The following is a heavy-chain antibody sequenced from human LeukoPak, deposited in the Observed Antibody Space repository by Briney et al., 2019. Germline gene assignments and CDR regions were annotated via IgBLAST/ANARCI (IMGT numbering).Heavy chain of an antibody. CDR2: FKNDGSSA. CDR1: GFTSSDYW. D-gene: IGHD5-24*01. CDR3: ARLTRVGYNSYVY. V-gene: IGHV3-74*01. J-gene: IGHJ1*01. Sequence: GGSLRLSCAVSGFTSSDYWMHWVRQAPGKGLVWVSRFKNDGSSATYADSVKGRFTISRDEAMNTLYLQMNSLRVEDTAVYYCARLTRVGYNSYVYWGQGTLVTVSS.